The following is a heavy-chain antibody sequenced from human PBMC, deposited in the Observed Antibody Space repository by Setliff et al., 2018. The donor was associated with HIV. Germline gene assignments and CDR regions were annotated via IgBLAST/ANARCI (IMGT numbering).Heavy chain of an antibody. J-gene: IGHJ4*02. D-gene: IGHD2-2*01. CDR1: GGSFSGYY. Sequence: PSETLSLTCAVYGGSFSGYYWSWIRQPPGKGLEWIGEINHSGSTNYNPSLKSRVTISVDTSRNQFSLKLSSATAADTAVYYCARGFDYAQRPPLYYFDYWGQGTLVTVSS. CDR3: ARGFDYAQRPPLYYFDY. CDR2: INHSGST. V-gene: IGHV4-34*01.